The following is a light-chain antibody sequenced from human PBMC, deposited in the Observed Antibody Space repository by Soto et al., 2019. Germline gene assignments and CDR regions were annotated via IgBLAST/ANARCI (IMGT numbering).Light chain of an antibody. CDR2: DAS. CDR1: QSISSW. J-gene: IGKJ1*01. CDR3: QQYNTYPWT. Sequence: DIQMTQSPSTLSASVGDRVTITCRASQSISSWLAWYQQKPGKAPKLLIYDASTLESGVPSRFSGSVSGTEFTLTISSLQPDDFATYYCQQYNTYPWTFGQGTKVDI. V-gene: IGKV1-5*01.